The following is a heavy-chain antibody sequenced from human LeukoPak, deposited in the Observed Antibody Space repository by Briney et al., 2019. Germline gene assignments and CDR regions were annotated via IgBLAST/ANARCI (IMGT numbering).Heavy chain of an antibody. J-gene: IGHJ4*02. D-gene: IGHD1-26*01. CDR2: ISSSSSYI. Sequence: GGSLRLSCAASGFSFSSYSMYWVCDAPGRGLERVSSISSSSSYIYYADSVKGRFTISRDNAKNSLYLQMNSLRAEDTAVYYCARDGSRVHTPLDYWGQGTLVTVSS. CDR1: GFSFSSYS. CDR3: ARDGSRVHTPLDY. V-gene: IGHV3-21*01.